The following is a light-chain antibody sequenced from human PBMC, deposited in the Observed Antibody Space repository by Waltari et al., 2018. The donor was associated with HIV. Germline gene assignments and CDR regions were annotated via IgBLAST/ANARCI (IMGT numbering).Light chain of an antibody. J-gene: IGLJ2*01. Sequence: QPVVTQEPSLPVSPGGTVTLTCASRDGFCTRGNCPYWSQQRPGQTPKTLIFDSTNRYSWTPARCTGSFLGGKAVLTLTGAQPEDDADYYCLLSYDGDVVFGGGTKLTVL. CDR1: DGFCTRGNC. CDR3: LLSYDGDVV. CDR2: DST. V-gene: IGLV7-46*01.